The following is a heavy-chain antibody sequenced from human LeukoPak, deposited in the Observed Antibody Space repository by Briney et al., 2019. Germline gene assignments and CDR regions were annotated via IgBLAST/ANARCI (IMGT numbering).Heavy chain of an antibody. CDR2: ISSSGSTI. CDR1: GFTLSSYS. Sequence: PGGSLRLSCAASGFTLSSYSMNWVRQAPGKGLEWVSYISSSGSTIYYADSVKGRFTISRDNAKNSLYLQMNSLRAEDTAVYYCARDDSYGLDYWGQGTRVTASS. V-gene: IGHV3-48*04. J-gene: IGHJ4*02. D-gene: IGHD5-18*01. CDR3: ARDDSYGLDY.